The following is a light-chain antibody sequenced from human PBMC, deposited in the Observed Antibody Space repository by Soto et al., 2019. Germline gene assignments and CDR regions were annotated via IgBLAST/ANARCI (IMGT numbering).Light chain of an antibody. Sequence: EIVLTQSPGTLSLSPVERATLSCRASQTLSSSYLAWYQQKPGQAPRLLIHGASSRATGIPDRFSGSGSGTDFTLTISRLEPEDFAVYYCQQYGNSRTFGQGTKVDI. J-gene: IGKJ1*01. V-gene: IGKV3-20*01. CDR1: QTLSSSY. CDR3: QQYGNSRT. CDR2: GAS.